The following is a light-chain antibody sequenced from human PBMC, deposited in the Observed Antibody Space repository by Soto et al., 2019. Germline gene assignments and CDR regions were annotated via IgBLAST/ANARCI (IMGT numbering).Light chain of an antibody. CDR1: QGIYNY. J-gene: IGKJ3*01. CDR2: AAS. Sequence: DIQMTQSPAAMSASVGDRVTITCRAIQGIYNYFAWIQQKPGKDPKRLIYAASSLPSGVPSRFSGSGSGTEFTLTISSLQPEDFASYYCLQHNSYPFTFGPGTKVDIK. CDR3: LQHNSYPFT. V-gene: IGKV1-17*03.